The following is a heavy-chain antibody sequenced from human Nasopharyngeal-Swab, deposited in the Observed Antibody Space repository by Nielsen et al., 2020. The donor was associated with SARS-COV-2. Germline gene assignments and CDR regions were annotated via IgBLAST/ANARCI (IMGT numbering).Heavy chain of an antibody. CDR3: ARDAPDYGDYAIDY. V-gene: IGHV3-30-3*01. D-gene: IGHD4-17*01. J-gene: IGHJ4*02. CDR2: ISYDGSNK. Sequence: GRQMPGKGLEWVAVISYDGSNKYYADSVKGRFTISRDNSKNTLYLQMNSLRAEDTAVYYCARDAPDYGDYAIDYWGQGTLVTVSS.